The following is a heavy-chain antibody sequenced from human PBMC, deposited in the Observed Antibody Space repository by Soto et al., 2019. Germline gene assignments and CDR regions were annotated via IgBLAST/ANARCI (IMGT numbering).Heavy chain of an antibody. CDR2: ISAYNGNT. V-gene: IGHV1-18*01. Sequence: ASVKGSCKASGYTFTSYGISWVRQAPGQGLEWMGWISAYNGNTNYAQKLQGRVTMTTDTSTSTAYMELRSLRSDDTAVYYCARDPWLELRRTYYGMGVWGQGTTVTVSS. D-gene: IGHD1-7*01. J-gene: IGHJ6*02. CDR1: GYTFTSYG. CDR3: ARDPWLELRRTYYGMGV.